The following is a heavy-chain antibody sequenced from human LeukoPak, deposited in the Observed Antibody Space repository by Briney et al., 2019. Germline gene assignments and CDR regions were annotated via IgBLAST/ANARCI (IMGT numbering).Heavy chain of an antibody. Sequence: ASVKVSCKASGYTFTGYYMHWVRQAPGQGLEWMGWINHNSGGTNYAQKFQGSVTMTRDTSISTAYMELSRLRSDDTAVYYCASQSIAARRGYYYYYMDVWGKGTTVTVSS. J-gene: IGHJ6*03. D-gene: IGHD6-6*01. CDR2: INHNSGGT. CDR3: ASQSIAARRGYYYYYMDV. V-gene: IGHV1-2*02. CDR1: GYTFTGYY.